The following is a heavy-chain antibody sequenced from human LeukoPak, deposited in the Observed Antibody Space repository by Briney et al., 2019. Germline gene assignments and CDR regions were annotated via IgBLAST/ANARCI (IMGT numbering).Heavy chain of an antibody. CDR3: ARGECRSCPRNHWFDP. Sequence: PGGSQRLSCAASGFSFTTYNMNWVRQAPGKGLEWVSSITSSSNSIYYADSVKGRFTISRDNAKSSLYLQMNSLRDEDTAVYYCARGECRSCPRNHWFDPWGQGTLVTVSS. CDR1: GFSFTTYN. CDR2: ITSSSNSI. J-gene: IGHJ5*02. V-gene: IGHV3-48*02. D-gene: IGHD2-15*01.